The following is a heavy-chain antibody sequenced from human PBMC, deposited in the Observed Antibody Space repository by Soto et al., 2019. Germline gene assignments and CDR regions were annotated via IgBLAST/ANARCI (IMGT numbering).Heavy chain of an antibody. J-gene: IGHJ6*02. D-gene: IGHD3-10*01. CDR1: GYSFTSYW. CDR2: IYPGDSDT. V-gene: IGHV5-51*01. CDR3: ARELNYGSVYYGMDV. Sequence: PGGSLKISCKGSGYSFTSYWIGWVRQMPGKGLEWMGIIYPGDSDTRYSPSFQGQVTISADKSISTAYLQWSSLKASDTAMYYCARELNYGSVYYGMDVWGQGTTVTVSS.